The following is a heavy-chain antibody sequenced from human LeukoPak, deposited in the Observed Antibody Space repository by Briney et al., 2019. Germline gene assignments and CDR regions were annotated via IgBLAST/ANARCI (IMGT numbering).Heavy chain of an antibody. Sequence: GGSLRLSCAASGFTFSSYAMHWVRQAPGKGLEWVSVVFYDGSNKYYSDSVKGRCTISRDNTRNTLHLRMNGLRPEDTAVYYCARDFTGTTSSIFDFWGPGTPVIVSS. J-gene: IGHJ4*02. CDR2: VFYDGSNK. CDR3: ARDFTGTTSSIFDF. D-gene: IGHD1-14*01. CDR1: GFTFSSYA. V-gene: IGHV3-30*04.